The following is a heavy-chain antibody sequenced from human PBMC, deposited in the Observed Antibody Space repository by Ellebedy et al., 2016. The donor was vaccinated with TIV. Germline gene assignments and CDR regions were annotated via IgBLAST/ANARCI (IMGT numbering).Heavy chain of an antibody. V-gene: IGHV1-46*01. CDR3: ARDRIVGSSSPYYNGMDV. CDR1: GYTFTSYY. J-gene: IGHJ6*02. Sequence: AASVQVSCKASGYTFTSYYMHWLRQAPGQGLVWMGVIDPSGGSTDYAQKFQGRVTMTRDTSTSTAYMELSSLRSDDTAVYYCARDRIVGSSSPYYNGMDVWGEGTTVTVSS. CDR2: IDPSGGST. D-gene: IGHD1-26*01.